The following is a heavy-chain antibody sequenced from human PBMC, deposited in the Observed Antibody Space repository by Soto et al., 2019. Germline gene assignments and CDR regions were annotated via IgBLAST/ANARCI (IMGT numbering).Heavy chain of an antibody. V-gene: IGHV1-46*01. J-gene: IGHJ6*02. Sequence: ASVKVSCKASGYTFTSYYMHWVRQAPGQGLEWMGIINPSGGSTSYAQKFQGRVTMTRDTSTSTVYMELSSLRSEGTAVYYCARDITMVRGVDYYYYGMDVWGQGTTVTVSS. D-gene: IGHD3-10*01. CDR1: GYTFTSYY. CDR2: INPSGGST. CDR3: ARDITMVRGVDYYYYGMDV.